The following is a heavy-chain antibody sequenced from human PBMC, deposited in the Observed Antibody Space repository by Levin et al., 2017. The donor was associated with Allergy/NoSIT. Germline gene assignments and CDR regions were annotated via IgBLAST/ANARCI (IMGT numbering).Heavy chain of an antibody. CDR1: GFTFSSYS. CDR3: ARESYDYIWGSYRQDAFDS. Sequence: GESLKISCAASGFTFSSYSMNWVRQAPGKGLEWVSSISSSSSYIYYADSVKGRFTISRDNAKNSLYLQMNSLRAEDTAVYYCARESYDYIWGSYRQDAFDSWGQGTMVTVSS. J-gene: IGHJ3*02. D-gene: IGHD3-16*02. V-gene: IGHV3-21*01. CDR2: ISSSSSYI.